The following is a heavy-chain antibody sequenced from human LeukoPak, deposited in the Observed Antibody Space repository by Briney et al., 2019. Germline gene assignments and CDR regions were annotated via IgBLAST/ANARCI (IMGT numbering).Heavy chain of an antibody. J-gene: IGHJ5*02. Sequence: SETLSLTCTVSGGSISSSSYYWGWIRQPPGKGLEWIGSIYYSGSTYYNPSLKSRVTISVDTSKNQFSLKLSSVTAADTAVYYCASHDDGTTYSSGCYSEWFDPWGQGTLVTVSS. D-gene: IGHD6-19*01. CDR3: ASHDDGTTYSSGCYSEWFDP. CDR2: IYYSGST. V-gene: IGHV4-39*01. CDR1: GGSISSSSYY.